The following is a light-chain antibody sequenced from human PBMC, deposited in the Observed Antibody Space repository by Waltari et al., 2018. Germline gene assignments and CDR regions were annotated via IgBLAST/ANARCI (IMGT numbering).Light chain of an antibody. CDR2: DTS. V-gene: IGKV3-20*01. J-gene: IGKJ1*01. Sequence: EMALTQSPDTLSLAPGASTTCPCRASQSVSRYLAWYQQKPGQAPRLLIYDTSSRETGVPERFGGSGSGTDFSLTISSLEPEDFAVYYCQQYETLPATFGQGTKVEMK. CDR3: QQYETLPAT. CDR1: QSVSRY.